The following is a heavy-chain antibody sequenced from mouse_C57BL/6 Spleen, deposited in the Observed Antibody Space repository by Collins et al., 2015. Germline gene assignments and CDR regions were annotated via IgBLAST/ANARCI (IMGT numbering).Heavy chain of an antibody. CDR2: IDPANGNT. V-gene: IGHV14-3*02. CDR3: ARRVRHAMDY. D-gene: IGHD2-14*01. Sequence: VKQRPEQGLEWIGRIDPANGNTKYDPKFQGKATITADTSSNTAYLQLSSLTSEDTAVYYCARRVRHAMDYWGQGTSVTVSS. J-gene: IGHJ4*01.